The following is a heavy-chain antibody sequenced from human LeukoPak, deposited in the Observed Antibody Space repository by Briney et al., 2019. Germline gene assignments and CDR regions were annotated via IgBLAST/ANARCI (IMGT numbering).Heavy chain of an antibody. D-gene: IGHD6-6*01. Sequence: GASVKVSCKASGYTFSGYYMHWVRQAPGQGLEWMGWINPNSGGTNYAQKFQGRVTMTRDTSISTAYMELSRLRSDDTAVYYCARDGDSIAARPYYYYMDVWGKGTTVTVSS. J-gene: IGHJ6*03. V-gene: IGHV1-2*02. CDR1: GYTFSGYY. CDR3: ARDGDSIAARPYYYYMDV. CDR2: INPNSGGT.